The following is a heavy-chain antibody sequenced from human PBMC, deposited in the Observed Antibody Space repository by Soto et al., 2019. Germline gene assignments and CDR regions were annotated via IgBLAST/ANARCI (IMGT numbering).Heavy chain of an antibody. CDR2: IGGRGNSA. V-gene: IGHV3-23*01. CDR3: VREGRGSFDF. D-gene: IGHD5-12*01. Sequence: TGGSLRLSCAASGFIFTNYAMNWVRQAPGKGLEWVSVIGGRGNSAYYADSVQGRFTISRDNSKNTLSLQMSSLTADDTAIYYCVREGRGSFDFWGRGTMVTVSS. CDR1: GFIFTNYA. J-gene: IGHJ3*01.